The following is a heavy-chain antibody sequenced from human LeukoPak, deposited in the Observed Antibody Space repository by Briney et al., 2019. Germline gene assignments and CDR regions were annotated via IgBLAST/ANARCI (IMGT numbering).Heavy chain of an antibody. CDR1: GFSVSSNY. CDR2: IKQDGSEK. V-gene: IGHV3-7*01. Sequence: GGSLRLSCAASGFSVSSNYMSWVRQAPGKGLEWVANIKQDGSEKYYVDSVKGRFTISRDNAKNSLYLQMNSLRAEDTAVYYCARVDWNYLYYYGMDVWGQGTTVTVSS. CDR3: ARVDWNYLYYYGMDV. D-gene: IGHD1-7*01. J-gene: IGHJ6*02.